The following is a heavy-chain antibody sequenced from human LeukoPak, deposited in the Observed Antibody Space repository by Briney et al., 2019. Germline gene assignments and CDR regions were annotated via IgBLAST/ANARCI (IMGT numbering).Heavy chain of an antibody. CDR1: GGSFSAYY. J-gene: IGHJ4*02. V-gene: IGHV4-34*01. CDR3: ARDRGYRNFDY. CDR2: INHIGTT. Sequence: KASETLSLTCGVYGGSFSAYYWSWVRQPPGKGLEWIGEINHIGTTNYNPSLKSRVTMSINTSNNQVSLNLSSVTAADTAVYYCARDRGYRNFDYWGQGTLVTVSA. D-gene: IGHD5-24*01.